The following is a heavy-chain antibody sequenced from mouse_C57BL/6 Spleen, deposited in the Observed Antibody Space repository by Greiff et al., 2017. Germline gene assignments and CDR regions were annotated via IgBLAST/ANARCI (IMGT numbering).Heavy chain of an antibody. V-gene: IGHV1-55*01. CDR2: IYPGSGST. CDR1: GYTFTSYW. CDR3: ARCALYGRREGGFDY. J-gene: IGHJ2*01. Sequence: QVQLQQPGAELVKPGASVKMSCKASGYTFTSYWITWVKQRPGQGLEWIGDIYPGSGSTNYNEKFKSKATMTVDTSSSTAYMQLSSLTSEVSAVYYCARCALYGRREGGFDYWGQGTTLTVSS. D-gene: IGHD1-1*01.